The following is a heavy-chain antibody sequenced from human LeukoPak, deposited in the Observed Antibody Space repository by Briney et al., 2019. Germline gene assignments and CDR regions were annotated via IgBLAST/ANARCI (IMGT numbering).Heavy chain of an antibody. Sequence: GGSLTLSCAASGFTCSSYEMNWVRQAPGKGLEWVSYISSSGSTIYYADYVKGPFTISRDNAKNSLYLQMNSLRAGDTAVYYCARVRGMLYYFDYWGQGTLVTVSS. CDR3: ARVRGMLYYFDY. CDR1: GFTCSSYE. D-gene: IGHD2-8*01. J-gene: IGHJ4*02. V-gene: IGHV3-48*03. CDR2: ISSSGSTI.